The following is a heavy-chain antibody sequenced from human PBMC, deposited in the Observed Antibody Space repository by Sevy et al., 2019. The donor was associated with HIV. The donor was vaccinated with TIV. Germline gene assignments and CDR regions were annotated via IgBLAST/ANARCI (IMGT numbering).Heavy chain of an antibody. D-gene: IGHD2-21*02. J-gene: IGHJ4*02. CDR1: GFTFTLYA. V-gene: IGHV3-30-3*01. CDR3: ARVAVEYCTDDCYHRFDY. Sequence: GESLKISCAASGFTFTLYAIQWVRQAPGKGLEWVALISYSGTNKYYADSVKGRFTISRDDSKNTAYLQMNNLRTDDTAVYYCARVAVEYCTDDCYHRFDYWGQGTQVTVSS. CDR2: ISYSGTNK.